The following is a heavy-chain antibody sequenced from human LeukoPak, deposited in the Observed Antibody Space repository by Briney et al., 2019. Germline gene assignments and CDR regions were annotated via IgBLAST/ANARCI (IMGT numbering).Heavy chain of an antibody. CDR1: GFTFSNYA. V-gene: IGHV3-23*01. Sequence: PGGSLRLSCAASGFTFSNYAMTWVRQAPGKGLEWVSSIESNGLSTYYADSVKGRFTISRDDFKNTLDLQINSLRADDTAVYYCAKGGISTAGLDWWGQGTLVTVSS. CDR3: AKGGISTAGLDW. CDR2: IESNGLST. D-gene: IGHD6-13*01. J-gene: IGHJ4*02.